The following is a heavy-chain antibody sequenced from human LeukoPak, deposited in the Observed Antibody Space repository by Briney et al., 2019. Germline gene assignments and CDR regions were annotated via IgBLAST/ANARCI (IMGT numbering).Heavy chain of an antibody. CDR3: ARDKEVVGATDFDY. V-gene: IGHV1-24*01. CDR2: FDPEDGET. D-gene: IGHD1-26*01. CDR1: GYTLTELS. Sequence: ASVKVSCKVSGYTLTELSMHWVRQAPGKGLEWMGGFDPEDGETIYAQKFQGRVTMTTDTSTSTAHMELRSLRSDDTAVYYCARDKEVVGATDFDYWGQGTLVTVSS. J-gene: IGHJ4*02.